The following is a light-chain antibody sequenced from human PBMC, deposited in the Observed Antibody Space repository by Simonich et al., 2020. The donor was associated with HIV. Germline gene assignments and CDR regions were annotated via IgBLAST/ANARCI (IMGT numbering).Light chain of an antibody. CDR2: EGM. V-gene: IGLV2-23*01. J-gene: IGLJ2*01. CDR3: CSYAGSDTVL. Sequence: QSALTQPASVAGALGQSITISCTGTSRDVGSYNLVSWYQQDPGKAPKLMIYEGMKRPSGVSKRFSGSKSGNTASLTISGLQAEDEADYYCCSYAGSDTVLFGGGTRLTVL. CDR1: SRDVGSYNL.